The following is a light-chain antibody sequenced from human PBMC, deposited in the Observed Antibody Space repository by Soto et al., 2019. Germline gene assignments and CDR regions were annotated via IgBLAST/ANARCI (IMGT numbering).Light chain of an antibody. CDR3: QQYGSSLWT. CDR2: AAS. V-gene: IGKV3-20*01. J-gene: IGKJ1*01. Sequence: EIVLTQSPGTLSLSPGERATLSCRASQSVSSSYLAWYQQKPGQAPRLLIYAASTRATGLPARFSGSGSGTDFTLTISRLEPEDFAVYYCQQYGSSLWTFGQGTKVDIK. CDR1: QSVSSSY.